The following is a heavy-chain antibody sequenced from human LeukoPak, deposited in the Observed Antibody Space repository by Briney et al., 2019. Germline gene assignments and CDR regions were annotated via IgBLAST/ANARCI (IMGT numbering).Heavy chain of an antibody. D-gene: IGHD3-22*01. J-gene: IGHJ5*02. V-gene: IGHV1-2*02. Sequence: GASVKVSCKASGYTFTDYYMHWVRQAPGQGLEWMGWIKPNSGDTRSAQKFQGRVTMTRDTSISTAYMELSSLRYDDTAVYYCARDLYYYDSSGYVFRSWFDPWGQGTLVTVSS. CDR3: ARDLYYYDSSGYVFRSWFDP. CDR1: GYTFTDYY. CDR2: IKPNSGDT.